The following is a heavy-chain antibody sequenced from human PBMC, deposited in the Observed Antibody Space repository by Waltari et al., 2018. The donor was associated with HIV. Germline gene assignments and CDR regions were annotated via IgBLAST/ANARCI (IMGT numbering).Heavy chain of an antibody. D-gene: IGHD3-3*01. J-gene: IGHJ6*02. V-gene: IGHV3-7*01. Sequence: MQLVESGGGLVQRGGSLRLSCTASGFTFTSHWMSWVGQATGKALEWVANIKDDGNEKYYVNSVRGRFTISRDNANNSLYLEMNRLRDEDTAVYYCVRENDFGTIFFNYYYAMDVWGQGTSVTVSS. CDR1: GFTFTSHW. CDR2: IKDDGNEK. CDR3: VRENDFGTIFFNYYYAMDV.